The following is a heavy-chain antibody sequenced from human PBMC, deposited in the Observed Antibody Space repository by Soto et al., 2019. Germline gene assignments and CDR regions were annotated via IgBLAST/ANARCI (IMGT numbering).Heavy chain of an antibody. V-gene: IGHV4-30-4*01. CDR3: ARARGARYFDY. CDR2: IYYSGST. J-gene: IGHJ4*02. D-gene: IGHD2-15*01. Sequence: QVQLQESGPGLVKPSQTLSLTCTVSGGPTNSGDYYWSWIRQPPGKGLEWIGYIYYSGSTYYNPSLKSRVTISVDTSKNQFSLKLSSVTAADTAVYYCARARGARYFDYWGQGTLVTVSS. CDR1: GGPTNSGDYY.